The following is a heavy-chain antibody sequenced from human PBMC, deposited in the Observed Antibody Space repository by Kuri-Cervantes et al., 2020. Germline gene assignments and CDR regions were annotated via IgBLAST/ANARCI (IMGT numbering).Heavy chain of an antibody. Sequence: ASVKVSCKASGYTFTGYYMHWVRQAPGQGLEWMGWINPNSGGTNYAQKSQGRVTITRDTSASTAYMELSSLRSEDTAIYYCARDLGNQLSPHPYWGQGTLVTVSS. J-gene: IGHJ4*02. CDR1: GYTFTGYY. V-gene: IGHV1-2*02. D-gene: IGHD1-1*01. CDR3: ARDLGNQLSPHPY. CDR2: INPNSGGT.